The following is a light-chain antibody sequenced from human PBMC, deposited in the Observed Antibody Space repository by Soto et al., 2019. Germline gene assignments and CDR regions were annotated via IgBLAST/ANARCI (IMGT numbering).Light chain of an antibody. Sequence: DIQMTQFPSTLSASIGDRVTITCRASQSISTWLAWYQQKAGKAPKLLIYTASSLETGVPSRFSGSGSGTEFTITISSLQPDDFATYYCQHYNRYSPYTFGQGTRLAIK. CDR3: QHYNRYSPYT. V-gene: IGKV1-5*03. CDR2: TAS. CDR1: QSISTW. J-gene: IGKJ2*01.